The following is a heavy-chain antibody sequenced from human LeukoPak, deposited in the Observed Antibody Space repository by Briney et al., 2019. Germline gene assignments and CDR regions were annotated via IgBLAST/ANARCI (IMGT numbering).Heavy chain of an antibody. Sequence: GASVKVSCKASGYTFTGYYMHWVRQAPGQGLEWMGWINPNSGGTNYAQKFQGRVTMTRDTSISTAYMELSRLRSDNTAVYYCASRLLRWYTEYYFDYWGQGTLVTVSS. CDR2: INPNSGGT. V-gene: IGHV1-2*02. CDR3: ASRLLRWYTEYYFDY. CDR1: GYTFTGYY. D-gene: IGHD4-23*01. J-gene: IGHJ4*02.